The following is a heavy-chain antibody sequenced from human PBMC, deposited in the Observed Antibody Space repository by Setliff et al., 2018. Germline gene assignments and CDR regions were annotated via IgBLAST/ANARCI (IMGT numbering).Heavy chain of an antibody. Sequence: GGSLRLSCAASGFTFGGSAIHWVRQAPGQGLEWMGWNSAYAQKFQGRVTMTTDTPTSTAYMELRSLRSDDTAVYYCARGPPDFVVVPAAAKFDFWGQGTLVTVSS. J-gene: IGHJ4*02. CDR2: NSAY. D-gene: IGHD2-2*01. CDR1: GFTFGGSA. CDR3: ARGPPDFVVVPAAAKFDF. V-gene: IGHV1-18*01.